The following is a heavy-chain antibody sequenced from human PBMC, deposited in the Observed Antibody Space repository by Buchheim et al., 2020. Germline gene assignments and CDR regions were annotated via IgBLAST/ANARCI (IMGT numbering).Heavy chain of an antibody. CDR2: ISNSGSNI. CDR3: ARRFLECSTMGFDP. D-gene: IGHD3-3*01. CDR1: GFTFSDYY. Sequence: QVQLVESGGGLVKPGGSLRLSCAASGFTFSDYYMNWIRQAPGKGLEWVSHISNSGSNIYYADSVKGRFTISRDNAKNSRYLQINSLTAEDTAVYYCARRFLECSTMGFDPWGQGTL. V-gene: IGHV3-11*01. J-gene: IGHJ5*02.